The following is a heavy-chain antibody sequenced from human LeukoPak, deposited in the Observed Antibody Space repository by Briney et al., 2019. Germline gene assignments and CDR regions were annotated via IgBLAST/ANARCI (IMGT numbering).Heavy chain of an antibody. J-gene: IGHJ4*02. V-gene: IGHV4-59*01. CDR2: IYYSGST. CDR1: GGSISSYY. Sequence: SETLSLTCTVSGGSISSYYWSCIRQPPGKGLEWIGNIYYSGSTNYNPSLKSRVTISVDTSKNQFSLKLSSVTAADTAVYYCARAGYRGAYASDYWGQGTLVTVSS. CDR3: ARAGYRGAYASDY. D-gene: IGHD2-15*01.